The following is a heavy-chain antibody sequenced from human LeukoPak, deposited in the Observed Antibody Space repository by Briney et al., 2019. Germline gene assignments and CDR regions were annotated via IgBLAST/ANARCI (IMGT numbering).Heavy chain of an antibody. CDR2: ISGSGSGSST. CDR3: AKSGYNRFDY. D-gene: IGHD5-24*01. CDR1: GFTVSSNY. J-gene: IGHJ4*02. V-gene: IGHV3-23*01. Sequence: GGSLRLSCAASGFTVSSNYMSWVRQAPGKGLEWVPTISGSGSGSSTYYADSVKGRFTISRDNSKNTLYLQMNSLRAEDTAVYYCAKSGYNRFDYWGQGTLVTVSS.